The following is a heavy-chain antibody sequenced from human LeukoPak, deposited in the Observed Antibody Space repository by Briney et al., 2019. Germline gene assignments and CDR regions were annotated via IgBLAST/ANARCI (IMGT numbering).Heavy chain of an antibody. J-gene: IGHJ4*02. D-gene: IGHD6-19*01. CDR1: GFTFSSYG. Sequence: PGGSLRLSCAASGFTFSSYGMHWVRQAPGKGLEWVAVISDDGNTKYYADSVKGRFTISRDNSKNTLYLQMNSLRAEDTAVYYCAKGHSSGWYEGGYFDYWGQGTLVTASS. V-gene: IGHV3-30*18. CDR2: ISDDGNTK. CDR3: AKGHSSGWYEGGYFDY.